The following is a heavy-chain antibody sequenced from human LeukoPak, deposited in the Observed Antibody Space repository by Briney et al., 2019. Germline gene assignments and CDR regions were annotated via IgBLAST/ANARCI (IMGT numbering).Heavy chain of an antibody. CDR3: AKAGWSGDYYYYYYMDV. J-gene: IGHJ6*03. CDR2: ISSSGSTI. Sequence: GGSLRLSCAASGFTFSSYEMNWVRQAPGKGLEWVSYISSSGSTIYYADSVKGRFTISRDNSKNTLYLQMNSLRAEDTAVYYCAKAGWSGDYYYYYYMDVWGKGTTVTVSS. CDR1: GFTFSSYE. D-gene: IGHD3-3*01. V-gene: IGHV3-48*03.